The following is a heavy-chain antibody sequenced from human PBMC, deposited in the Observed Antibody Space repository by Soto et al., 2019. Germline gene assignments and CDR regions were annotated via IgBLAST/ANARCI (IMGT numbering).Heavy chain of an antibody. J-gene: IGHJ6*02. CDR1: GGSISSSSYY. Sequence: PSETLSLTXTVSGGSISSSSYYWGWIRQPPGKGLEWIGSIYYSGSTYYNPSLKSRVTISVDTSKNQFSLKLSSVTAADTAVYYCAGSFDCSSTSCYTNDYYYYGMDVWGQGTTVTISS. D-gene: IGHD2-2*02. CDR3: AGSFDCSSTSCYTNDYYYYGMDV. V-gene: IGHV4-39*01. CDR2: IYYSGST.